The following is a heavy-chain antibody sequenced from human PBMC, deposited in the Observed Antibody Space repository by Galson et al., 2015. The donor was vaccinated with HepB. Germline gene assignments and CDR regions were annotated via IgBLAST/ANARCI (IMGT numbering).Heavy chain of an antibody. Sequence: SLRLSCAASGFTFGDYAMSWFRQAPGKGLEWVGFIRSKAYGGTTEYAASVKGGFTISRDDSKSIAYLQMNSLKTEDTAVYYCTRAGYSPYWTTLGVYWGQGTLVTVSS. CDR2: IRSKAYGGTT. CDR3: TRAGYSPYWTTLGVY. V-gene: IGHV3-49*03. J-gene: IGHJ4*02. D-gene: IGHD5-18*01. CDR1: GFTFGDYA.